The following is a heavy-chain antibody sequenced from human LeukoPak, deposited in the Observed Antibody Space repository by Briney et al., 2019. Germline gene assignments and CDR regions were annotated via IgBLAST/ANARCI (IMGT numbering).Heavy chain of an antibody. CDR2: INPNSGGT. CDR1: GYTFTGYY. J-gene: IGHJ4*02. CDR3: ARDDPSIVRGVIIELFDY. D-gene: IGHD3-10*01. Sequence: SVKVSCKASGYTFTGYYMHWVRQAPGQGLEWMGWINPNSGGTNYAQKFQGRVTMTRDTSISTAYMELSRLRSDDTAVYYCARDDPSIVRGVIIELFDYWGQGTLVTVSS. V-gene: IGHV1-2*02.